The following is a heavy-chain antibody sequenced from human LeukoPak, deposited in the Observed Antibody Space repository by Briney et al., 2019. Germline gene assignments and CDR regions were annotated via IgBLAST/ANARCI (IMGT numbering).Heavy chain of an antibody. CDR2: IIPIFGTA. J-gene: IGHJ6*02. CDR3: AREITAHYYYGMDV. V-gene: IGHV1-69*13. D-gene: IGHD3-16*01. Sequence: ASVKVSCKASGGTFISYAISWVRQAPGQGLEWMGGIIPIFGTANYAQKFQGRVTITADESTSTAYMELSSLRSEDTAVYYCAREITAHYYYGMDVWGQGTTVTVSS. CDR1: GGTFISYA.